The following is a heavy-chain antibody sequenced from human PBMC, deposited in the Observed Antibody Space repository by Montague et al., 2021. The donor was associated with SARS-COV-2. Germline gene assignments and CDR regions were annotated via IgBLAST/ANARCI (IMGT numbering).Heavy chain of an antibody. CDR2: INHSGST. D-gene: IGHD2-21*01. J-gene: IGHJ4*02. V-gene: IGHV4-34*01. CDR3: ARGMQGRIMFVIDIRCYYCDD. Sequence: SETLSLTCAVYGGSFSGYYWSWIRQPPGKGLEWIGEINHSGSTNYNPSLKSRVTISVDTSKNQFSLKLSSVTAADTAVYYYARGMQGRIMFVIDIRCYYCDDWGQGTLVTVSS. CDR1: GGSFSGYY.